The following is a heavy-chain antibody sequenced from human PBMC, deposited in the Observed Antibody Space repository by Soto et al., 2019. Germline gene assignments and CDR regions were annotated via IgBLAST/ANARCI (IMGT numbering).Heavy chain of an antibody. CDR3: VKKSCSHTRCYTGWFFDL. V-gene: IGHV3-9*01. CDR1: GFIFEDYD. D-gene: IGHD2-15*01. Sequence: PGGSLRLSCEASGFIFEDYDMHWVRQPPGKGLQWVSGTSWNSGDKDYGDSVKGRFTISRDNAKNSLDLQMSSLRVEDTATYYCVKKSCSHTRCYTGWFFDLWGRGTLVTVSS. CDR2: TSWNSGDK. J-gene: IGHJ2*01.